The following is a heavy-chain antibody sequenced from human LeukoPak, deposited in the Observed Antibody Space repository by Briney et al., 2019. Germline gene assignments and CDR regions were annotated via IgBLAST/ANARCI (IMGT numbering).Heavy chain of an antibody. Sequence: ASVTVSFKASGGTFSKSPINWVRQAPGQGGEWMGGIIPLFRTPTYPQSFQGRVTITAHESTSTAYMDLSSLRSGDTAVYYCARVRIGGNWFDPWGQGTLVTVSS. J-gene: IGHJ5*02. V-gene: IGHV1-69*13. CDR2: IIPLFRTP. D-gene: IGHD3-16*01. CDR1: GGTFSKSP. CDR3: ARVRIGGNWFDP.